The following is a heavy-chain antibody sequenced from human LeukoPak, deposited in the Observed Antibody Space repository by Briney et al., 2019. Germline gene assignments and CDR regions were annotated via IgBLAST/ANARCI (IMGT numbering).Heavy chain of an antibody. Sequence: GGSLRLSCAASGFTFDDYGMSWVRQVPGKGLEWVSGIDWSGDRIAYADSVKGRFTISRDNAENSLSPQVSSLRAEDTALYYCARSGYSSGWYRGPFDYWGQGTLVTVSS. CDR3: ARSGYSSGWYRGPFDY. CDR1: GFTFDDYG. CDR2: IDWSGDRI. D-gene: IGHD6-19*01. V-gene: IGHV3-20*04. J-gene: IGHJ4*02.